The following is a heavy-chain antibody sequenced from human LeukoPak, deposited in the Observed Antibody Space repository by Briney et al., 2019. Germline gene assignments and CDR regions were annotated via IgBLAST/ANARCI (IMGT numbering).Heavy chain of an antibody. CDR2: INGPSDTI. D-gene: IGHD5-24*01. V-gene: IGHV3-48*04. CDR3: TTYGRDGYRGYF. CDR1: GFIFSSYS. J-gene: IGHJ4*02. Sequence: GGSLRLSCAASGFIFSSYSMSWVRQAPGKGLEWISYINGPSDTIYYADSVKGRFSISRDNAKYSVYLQMSSLRAEDTAVYYCTTYGRDGYRGYFWGQGALVTVSS.